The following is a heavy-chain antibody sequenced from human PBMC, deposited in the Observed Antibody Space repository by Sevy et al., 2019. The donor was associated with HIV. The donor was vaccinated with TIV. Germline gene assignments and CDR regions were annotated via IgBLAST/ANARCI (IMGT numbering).Heavy chain of an antibody. CDR1: GYTFTSYG. J-gene: IGHJ6*02. V-gene: IGHV1-18*01. Sequence: ASVKVSCKASGYTFTSYGISWVRQAPGQGLEWMGWISAYNGNTNYAQKLQGRVTMTTDTSTGTAYMELRSLRSDDTAVYYCARDDCSSTSCYRAPYYYYGMDVWGQGTTVTVSS. D-gene: IGHD2-2*02. CDR3: ARDDCSSTSCYRAPYYYYGMDV. CDR2: ISAYNGNT.